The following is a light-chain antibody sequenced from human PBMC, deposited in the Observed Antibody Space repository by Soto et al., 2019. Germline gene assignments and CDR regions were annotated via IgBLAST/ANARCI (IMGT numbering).Light chain of an antibody. CDR1: QNIERW. Sequence: DIQLTQSPSFLSASLGDRVTITCRASQNIERWLAWYQQKPGKAPKLLLYDVSSLESGVPSRFSGSGSATEFILTINGLQPDDFATYFCQQFKSDTWTFGQGTKVDIK. V-gene: IGKV1-5*01. CDR2: DVS. J-gene: IGKJ1*01. CDR3: QQFKSDTWT.